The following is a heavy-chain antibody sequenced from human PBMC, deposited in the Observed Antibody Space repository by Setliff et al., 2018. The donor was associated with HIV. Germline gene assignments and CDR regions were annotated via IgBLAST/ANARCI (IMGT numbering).Heavy chain of an antibody. J-gene: IGHJ3*02. CDR1: GYSFTSYW. CDR3: ARDCGGDCYPWLSPFDI. D-gene: IGHD2-21*02. CDR2: IYPGDSDT. V-gene: IGHV5-51*01. Sequence: PGESLKISCKGSGYSFTSYWIGWVRQMPGKGLEWMGIIYPGDSDTRYSPSFQGQVTISADKSISTAYLQWSSLKASDTAMYYCARDCGGDCYPWLSPFDIWGQGTMVTVSS.